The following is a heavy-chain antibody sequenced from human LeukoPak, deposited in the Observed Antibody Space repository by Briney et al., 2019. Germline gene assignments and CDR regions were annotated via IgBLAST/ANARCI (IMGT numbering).Heavy chain of an antibody. D-gene: IGHD3-22*01. CDR1: GASISSSSYY. CDR2: IYYSGTT. V-gene: IGHV4-39*01. Sequence: SETLSLTCTVSGASISSSSYYWDWLRQPPVKGLEWIGTIYYSGTTYYNPSLKSRVTISVDTSRNQFSLKLSSVTATDTAAYYCARMIGDDAFDIWGQGTMVTVSS. J-gene: IGHJ3*02. CDR3: ARMIGDDAFDI.